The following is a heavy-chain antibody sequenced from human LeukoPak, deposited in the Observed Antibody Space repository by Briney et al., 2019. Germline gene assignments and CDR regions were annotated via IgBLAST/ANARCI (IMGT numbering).Heavy chain of an antibody. J-gene: IGHJ4*02. CDR3: ARERRGYSYGYLMAD. Sequence: QPGGSLRLSCAASGFTFSTYEMNWVRQAPGKGLELVSYISKSGNTIYYADSVKGRFTVSRDNAKNSLYLQMNSLRAEDTATYYCARERRGYSYGYLMADWGQGTLVTVSS. CDR2: ISKSGNTI. D-gene: IGHD5-18*01. CDR1: GFTFSTYE. V-gene: IGHV3-48*03.